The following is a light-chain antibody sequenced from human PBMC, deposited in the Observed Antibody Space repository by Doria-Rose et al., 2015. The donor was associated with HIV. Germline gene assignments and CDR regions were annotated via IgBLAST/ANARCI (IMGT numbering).Light chain of an antibody. J-gene: IGKJ1*01. CDR1: HTGSTY. Sequence: TQSPSSLSASIGDRVTITCRASHTGSTYLNWFQQEPGEAPKLLIYAASRLQSGVPSRFSGSGSGTDFTLTISGLQPGDFATYYCQQTYSSPPWTFGQGTK. CDR2: AAS. CDR3: QQTYSSPPWT. V-gene: IGKV1-39*01.